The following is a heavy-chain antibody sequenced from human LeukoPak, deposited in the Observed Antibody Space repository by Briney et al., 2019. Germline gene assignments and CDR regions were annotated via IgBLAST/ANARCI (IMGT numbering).Heavy chain of an antibody. CDR3: ARRGDGGYNSGFDY. CDR2: IYHFGST. J-gene: IGHJ4*02. D-gene: IGHD5-24*01. Sequence: SETLSLTCAVSGYSISSGYYWGWIRQPPGMGLEWIGIIYHFGSTYYNPSLKSRVTISVDTSKNQFSLKLSSVTAADTAVYYCARRGDGGYNSGFDYWGQGTLVTVSS. CDR1: GYSISSGYY. V-gene: IGHV4-38-2*01.